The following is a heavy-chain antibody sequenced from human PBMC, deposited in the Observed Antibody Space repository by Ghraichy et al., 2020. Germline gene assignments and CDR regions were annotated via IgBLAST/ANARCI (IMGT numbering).Heavy chain of an antibody. D-gene: IGHD4-23*01. V-gene: IGHV3-11*01. CDR1: GFDFNDDY. CDR2: ISGSGTII. Sequence: GGSLRLSCATSGFDFNDDYLSWIRQAPGKGLEWISYISGSGTIISYTDSLKGRFTISRDNAKRSLYLQMNSLRADDTAVYYCARGGLRWPFEYWGQGTLVTVSS. CDR3: ARGGLRWPFEY. J-gene: IGHJ4*02.